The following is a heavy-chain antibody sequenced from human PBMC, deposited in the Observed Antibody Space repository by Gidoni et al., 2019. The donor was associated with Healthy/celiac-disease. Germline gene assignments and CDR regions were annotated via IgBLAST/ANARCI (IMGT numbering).Heavy chain of an antibody. CDR1: GFTVRSNY. D-gene: IGHD6-19*01. CDR3: ARGLAVAGTPALDY. V-gene: IGHV3-53*02. Sequence: EVQLVETGGGLIQPGGSLRLSCAASGFTVRSNYMSWVRQAPGKGLEWVSVIYSGGSTYYADSVKGRFTISRDNSKNTLYLQMNSLRAEDTAVYYCARGLAVAGTPALDYWGQGTLVTVSS. CDR2: IYSGGST. J-gene: IGHJ4*02.